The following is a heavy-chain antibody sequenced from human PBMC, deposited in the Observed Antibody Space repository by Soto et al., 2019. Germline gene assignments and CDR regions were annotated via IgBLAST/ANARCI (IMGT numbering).Heavy chain of an antibody. D-gene: IGHD3-9*01. CDR1: GGSFSGYY. CDR2: INHSGST. CDR3: AHILSGSQFND. Sequence: TLSLTCAVYGGSFSGYYWSWIRQPPGKGLEWIGEINHSGSTNYNPSLKSRVTISVDTSKNQFSLKVNSVIAADTAIYYCAHILSGSQFNDWGQGTPVTVSS. V-gene: IGHV4-34*01. J-gene: IGHJ4*02.